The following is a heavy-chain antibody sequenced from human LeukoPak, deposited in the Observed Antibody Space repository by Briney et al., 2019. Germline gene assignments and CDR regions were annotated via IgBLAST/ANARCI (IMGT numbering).Heavy chain of an antibody. CDR3: ARGGERWLQLHGYYYYYGMDV. J-gene: IGHJ6*02. Sequence: SETLSLTCAVSGGSISSGGYSWSWIRQPPGKGLEWIGYIYHSGSTYYNPSLKSRVTISVDRSKNQFSLKLSSVTAADTAVYYCARGGERWLQLHGYYYYYGMDVWGQGTTVTVSS. D-gene: IGHD5-24*01. V-gene: IGHV4-30-2*01. CDR2: IYHSGST. CDR1: GGSISSGGYS.